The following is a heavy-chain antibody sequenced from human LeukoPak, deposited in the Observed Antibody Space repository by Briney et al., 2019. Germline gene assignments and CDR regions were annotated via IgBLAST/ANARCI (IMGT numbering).Heavy chain of an antibody. CDR1: GGSFSGYY. J-gene: IGHJ4*02. D-gene: IGHD3-16*02. CDR2: INHSGST. Sequence: SETLSLTCAVYGGSFSGYYWSWIRQPPGKGLEWIGEINHSGSTNYNPSLKSRVTISVDTSKNQFSLKLSSVTAADTAVYYCARVFRNYDYVWGSYRYVPAHFDYWGQGTLVTVSS. V-gene: IGHV4-34*01. CDR3: ARVFRNYDYVWGSYRYVPAHFDY.